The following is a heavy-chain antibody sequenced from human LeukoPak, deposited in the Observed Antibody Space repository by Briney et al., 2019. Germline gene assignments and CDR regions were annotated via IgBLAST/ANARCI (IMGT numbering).Heavy chain of an antibody. CDR1: GYTFTYYY. CDR2: GDTKDGET. J-gene: IGHJ4*02. D-gene: IGHD6-13*01. V-gene: IGHV1-69-2*01. Sequence: ASVKVSCKGAGYTFTYYYMHWGRQAPGKGQEWRGLGDTKDGETINAKKFQGRVTITADTSTDTAYMELSSLRSEDTAVYYCATHRSPGIAAAGYWGQGTLVTVSS. CDR3: ATHRSPGIAAAGY.